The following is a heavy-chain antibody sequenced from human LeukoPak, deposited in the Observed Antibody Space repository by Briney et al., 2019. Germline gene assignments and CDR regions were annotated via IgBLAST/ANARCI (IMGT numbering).Heavy chain of an antibody. CDR2: ISSNGGDT. CDR3: VNSRMTTVTAFDY. CDR1: GFTFSSYA. J-gene: IGHJ4*02. V-gene: IGHV3-64D*06. D-gene: IGHD4-17*01. Sequence: GGSLRLSCSASGFTFSSYAIHWIRQAPGKGLEYVSTISSNGGDTYYADSVKGRFTISRGNSKNTLYLRMSSLRAEDTAVYYCVNSRMTTVTAFDYWGQGTLVTVSS.